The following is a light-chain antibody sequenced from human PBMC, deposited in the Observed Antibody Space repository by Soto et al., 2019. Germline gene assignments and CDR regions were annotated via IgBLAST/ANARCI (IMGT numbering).Light chain of an antibody. CDR1: QAIRNS. CDR2: AAS. Sequence: DSQMTQSPSFLSASVGDRATITCRASQAIRNSLAWYHHKPGKVTKLLTYAASTLSSGVSFRFSGSGSGTDFTLTIGSLQPEYVAVYYCQKHSSVPFTFGGGTKVEIK. J-gene: IGKJ4*02. CDR3: QKHSSVPFT. V-gene: IGKV1-27*01.